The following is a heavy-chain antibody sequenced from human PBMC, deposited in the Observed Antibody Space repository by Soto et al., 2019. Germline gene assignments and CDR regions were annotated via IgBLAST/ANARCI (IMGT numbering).Heavy chain of an antibody. CDR3: AKASCSSTSCYFPQFDP. D-gene: IGHD2-2*01. V-gene: IGHV3-23*01. J-gene: IGHJ5*02. CDR2: ISGSGSSI. CDR1: GFTFSSYA. Sequence: EVQLLESGGGLVQPGGSLRLSCAASGFTFSSYAMSWVRQAPGKGLEWVSAISGSGSSIYNADSVKGRFTISRDNSKNTLYLQMNSLRAEDTALYYCAKASCSSTSCYFPQFDPWGQGTLVTVSS.